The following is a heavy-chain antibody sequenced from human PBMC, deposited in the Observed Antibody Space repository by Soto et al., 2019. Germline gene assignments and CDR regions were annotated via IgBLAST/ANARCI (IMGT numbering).Heavy chain of an antibody. CDR3: ARDVRRYCISTSCYEVNY. D-gene: IGHD2-2*01. CDR2: IYYSGST. CDR1: GGSISSSSYY. V-gene: IGHV4-39*02. J-gene: IGHJ4*02. Sequence: SETLSLTCTVSGGSISSSSYYWGWIRQPPGKGLEWIVSIYYSGSTYYNPSLESRVTISVDTSKNQFSLKLSSVTAADTAVYYCARDVRRYCISTSCYEVNYWGQGTLVTV.